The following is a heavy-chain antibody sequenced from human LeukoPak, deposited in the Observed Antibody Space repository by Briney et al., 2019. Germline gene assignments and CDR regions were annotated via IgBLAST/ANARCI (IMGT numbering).Heavy chain of an antibody. CDR2: ISTSGASI. Sequence: SGGSLRLSCAASGFTFSSYSMNWVRQAPGKGLEWVSAISTSGASIYYADSVKGRFTISRDNAKNSLYLQMNSLRAEDTAVYYCAELGITMIGGVWGKGTTVTISS. D-gene: IGHD3-10*02. CDR1: GFTFSSYS. J-gene: IGHJ6*04. V-gene: IGHV3-21*01. CDR3: AELGITMIGGV.